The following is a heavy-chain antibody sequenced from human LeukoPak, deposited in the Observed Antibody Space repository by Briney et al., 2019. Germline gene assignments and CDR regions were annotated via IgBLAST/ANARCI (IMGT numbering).Heavy chain of an antibody. V-gene: IGHV3-23*01. CDR3: TAYDFWSSFDY. J-gene: IGHJ4*02. D-gene: IGHD3-3*01. CDR2: ITGSGGST. CDR1: GFTCSSYA. Sequence: PEGSLRLSCAASGFTCSSYAMSWVRQAPGKGLEWVSAITGSGGSTYYADSVKGRFTISRENSKNTLFLQMNRLRAEDTAVYYCTAYDFWSSFDYWGQGTLVTVSS.